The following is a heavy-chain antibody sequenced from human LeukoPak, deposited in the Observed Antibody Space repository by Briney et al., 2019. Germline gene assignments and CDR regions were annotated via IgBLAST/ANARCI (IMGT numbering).Heavy chain of an antibody. D-gene: IGHD3-10*01. CDR2: ISYDGSNK. CDR1: GFTFSSYG. Sequence: GSLRLSCAASGFTFSSYGMHWVRQAPGKGLEWVAVISYDGSNKYYADSVKGRFTISRDNSKNTLYLQMNSLRAEDTAVYYCARERAYYYGSGSSGYYMDVWGKGTTVTVSS. J-gene: IGHJ6*03. CDR3: ARERAYYYGSGSSGYYMDV. V-gene: IGHV3-30*19.